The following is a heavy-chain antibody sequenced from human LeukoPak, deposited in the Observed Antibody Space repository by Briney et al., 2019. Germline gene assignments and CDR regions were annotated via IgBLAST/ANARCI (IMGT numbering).Heavy chain of an antibody. J-gene: IGHJ4*02. CDR2: FDPEDGET. Sequence: ASVKVSCKVSGYTLTELSMHWVRQAPGKGLEWMGGFDPEDGETIYAQKFQGRVTMTEDTSTDTAYMELSRLRSDDTAVYYCARGGDYYDFWSGYSFDYWGQGTLVTVSS. D-gene: IGHD3-3*01. CDR3: ARGGDYYDFWSGYSFDY. V-gene: IGHV1-24*01. CDR1: GYTLTELS.